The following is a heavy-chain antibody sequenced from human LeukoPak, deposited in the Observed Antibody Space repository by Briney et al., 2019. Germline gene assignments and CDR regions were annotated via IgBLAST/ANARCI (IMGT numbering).Heavy chain of an antibody. V-gene: IGHV4-59*01. D-gene: IGHD3-10*01. CDR3: ARANMVRGVGSFFDRNWFDP. J-gene: IGHJ5*02. CDR2: IYYSGST. CDR1: GGSISSYY. Sequence: PSETLSLTCTVSGGSISSYYWSWLRQPPGKGLEWIGYIYYSGSTNYNPSLKSRVTISVDTSKNQFSLKLSSVTAADTAVYYCARANMVRGVGSFFDRNWFDPWGQGTLVTVSS.